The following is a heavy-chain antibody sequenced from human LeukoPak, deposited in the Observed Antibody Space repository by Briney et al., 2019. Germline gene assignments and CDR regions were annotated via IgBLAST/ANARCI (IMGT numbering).Heavy chain of an antibody. CDR1: GGSISSYY. D-gene: IGHD3-16*01. J-gene: IGHJ4*02. CDR2: IYYSANA. CDR3: ASHNSLGGPLAHFDY. Sequence: SETLSLTCTVSGGSISSYYWSWIRQPPGKGLEWIGLIYYSANANYNPSLKSRVTISVDTSKKHLSLKLNSVTAADTAVYYCASHNSLGGPLAHFDYWGQGTLVTVSS. V-gene: IGHV4-59*08.